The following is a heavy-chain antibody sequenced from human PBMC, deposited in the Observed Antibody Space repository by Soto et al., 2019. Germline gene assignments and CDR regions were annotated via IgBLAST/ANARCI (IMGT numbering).Heavy chain of an antibody. CDR3: AGTPPRIRSKPPPPFDY. V-gene: IGHV1-69*12. J-gene: IGHJ4*02. Sequence: QVQLVQSGAEVKKPGSSVKVSCKASGGTFSSYAISWVRQAPGQGLEWMGGIIPIFGTANYAQKFQGRVKITADESTSKAHMELSSLKSEDPAGYFCAGTPPRIRSKPPPPFDYWGQGTLVTVSS. CDR1: GGTFSSYA. CDR2: IIPIFGTA.